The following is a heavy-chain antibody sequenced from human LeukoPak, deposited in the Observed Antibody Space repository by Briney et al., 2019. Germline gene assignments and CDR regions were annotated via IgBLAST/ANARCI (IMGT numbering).Heavy chain of an antibody. J-gene: IGHJ5*02. CDR3: ARPSYCVFDNCGYWLDP. CDR2: INPSGDST. Sequence: ASVKVSCKTSGYTFTKYLIHWVRQAPGQGLEWMGTINPSGDSTNYAQRFQGRVTLTEDTSTSTVYVELSSLTSEDTAVYYCARPSYCVFDNCGYWLDPWGPGTLITVSS. V-gene: IGHV1-46*01. D-gene: IGHD2-21*01. CDR1: GYTFTKYL.